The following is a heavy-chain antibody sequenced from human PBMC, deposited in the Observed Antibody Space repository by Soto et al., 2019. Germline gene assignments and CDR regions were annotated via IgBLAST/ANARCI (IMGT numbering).Heavy chain of an antibody. J-gene: IGHJ3*01. CDR2: ITWNSGYI. Sequence: EVQLVESGGGLVQPGRSLRLSCAASRFTFDDYAMHWVRQAPGKGLEWVSGITWNSGYIAYVDSVKGRFTISRDNAKNSLYLQMNSLRAEDTALFYCAKGRGEWLRDAFDFWGQGTMVTVSS. V-gene: IGHV3-9*01. CDR3: AKGRGEWLRDAFDF. D-gene: IGHD5-12*01. CDR1: RFTFDDYA.